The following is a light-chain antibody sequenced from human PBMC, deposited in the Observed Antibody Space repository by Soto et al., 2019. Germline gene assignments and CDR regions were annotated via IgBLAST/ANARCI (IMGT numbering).Light chain of an antibody. CDR3: QQRSSWLT. J-gene: IGKJ4*01. Sequence: IVLTQSPATLSLSPGERATLSCRASQSVSSYLAWYQQKTGQAPRLLIYDAWKRATGVPARFSGSGSGTDFTLTISSLEPEDFAVYYCQQRSSWLTFGGGTKVE. V-gene: IGKV3-11*01. CDR1: QSVSSY. CDR2: DAW.